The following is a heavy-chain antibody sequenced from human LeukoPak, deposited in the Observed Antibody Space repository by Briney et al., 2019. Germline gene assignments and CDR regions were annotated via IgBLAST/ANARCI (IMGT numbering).Heavy chain of an antibody. CDR2: ISHSGST. D-gene: IGHD5-12*01. Sequence: SSETLSLTCAVYGGSFSGYYWSWIRQPPGKGLEWIGEISHSGSTNYNPSLKSRVTISVDTSQNQFSLKLSSVTAGDTAVYYWARVWWLRLPINWCGPWGQGTLVTVSS. V-gene: IGHV4-34*01. J-gene: IGHJ5*02. CDR3: ARVWWLRLPINWCGP. CDR1: GGSFSGYY.